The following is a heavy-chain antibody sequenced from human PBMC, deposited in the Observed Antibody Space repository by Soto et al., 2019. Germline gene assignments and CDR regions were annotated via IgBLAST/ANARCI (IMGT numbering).Heavy chain of an antibody. CDR2: ISAYNGNT. J-gene: IGHJ5*02. CDR3: ARAYDFWSGYPTYNWFDP. V-gene: IGHV1-18*01. Sequence: GASVKVSCKASGYTFTSYGISWVRQAPGQGLEWMGWISAYNGNTKYSQKFQGRVTIIRDTSASTAYMELSSLRSEDTAVYYCARAYDFWSGYPTYNWFDPWGQGTLVTVSS. D-gene: IGHD3-3*01. CDR1: GYTFTSYG.